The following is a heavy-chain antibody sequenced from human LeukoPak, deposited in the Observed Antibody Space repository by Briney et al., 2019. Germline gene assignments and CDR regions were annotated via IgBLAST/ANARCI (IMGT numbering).Heavy chain of an antibody. D-gene: IGHD5-18*01. J-gene: IGHJ4*02. V-gene: IGHV3-30*01. CDR2: ISYDGSNK. CDR3: AREGDSYGRHLYYFDY. CDR1: GFTFSSYA. Sequence: PGRSLRLSCAASGFTFSSYAMHWVRQAPGKGLEWVAVISYDGSNKYYADSVKGRFTISRDNSKNTLYLQMNSLRAEDTAVYYCAREGDSYGRHLYYFDYWGQGTLVTVSS.